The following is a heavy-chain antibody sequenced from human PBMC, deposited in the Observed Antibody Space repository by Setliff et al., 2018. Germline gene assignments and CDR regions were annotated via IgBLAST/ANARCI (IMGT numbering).Heavy chain of an antibody. CDR3: TRSRAPRVVLAADFDL. CDR1: GNRFTDYN. D-gene: IGHD2-15*01. V-gene: IGHV1-18*04. CDR2: ISTYNGNT. Sequence: ASVKVSCKASGNRFTDYNLHWVRQAPGQGLEWMGWISTYNGNTNYAQKFQGRVTVTADTSSKTTYMELRSLTSDDTAVYFCTRSRAPRVVLAADFDLWGQGTLVTVSS. J-gene: IGHJ4*02.